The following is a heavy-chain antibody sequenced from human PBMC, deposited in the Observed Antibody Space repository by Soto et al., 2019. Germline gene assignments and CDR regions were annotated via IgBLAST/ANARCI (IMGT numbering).Heavy chain of an antibody. CDR3: AKDLSGYSSSWYYFDY. CDR1: GFTFSSDG. Sequence: GGSLRLSCAASGFTFSSDGMHWVRQAPGKGLEWVAVISYDGSNKYYADSVKGRFTISRDNSKNTLYLQMNSLRAEDTAVYYCAKDLSGYSSSWYYFDYWGQGTLVTVSS. V-gene: IGHV3-30*18. CDR2: ISYDGSNK. D-gene: IGHD6-13*01. J-gene: IGHJ4*02.